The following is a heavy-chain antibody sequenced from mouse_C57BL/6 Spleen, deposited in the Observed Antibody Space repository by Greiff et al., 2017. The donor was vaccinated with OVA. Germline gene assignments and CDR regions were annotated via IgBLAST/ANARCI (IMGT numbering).Heavy chain of an antibody. V-gene: IGHV5-16*01. CDR1: GFTFSDYY. D-gene: IGHD4-1*01. Sequence: DVHLVESEGGLVQPGSSMKLSCTASGFTFSDYYMAWVRQVPEKGLEWVANINYDGSSTYYLDSLKSRFIISRDNAKNILYLQMSSLKSEDTATYYCARELTGTYWYFDVWGTGTTVTVSS. J-gene: IGHJ1*03. CDR2: INYDGSST. CDR3: ARELTGTYWYFDV.